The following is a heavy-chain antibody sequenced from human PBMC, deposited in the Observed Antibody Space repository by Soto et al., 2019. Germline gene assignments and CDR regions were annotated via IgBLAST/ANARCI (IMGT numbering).Heavy chain of an antibody. Sequence: GESLKISCKASGYTFTSYGISWVRQAPGQGLEWMGWISAYNGNTNYAQKLQGRVTMTTDTSTSTAYMELRSLRSDDTAVYYCARVGKYYDFMDVWGQGTTVTVSS. J-gene: IGHJ6*02. CDR2: ISAYNGNT. D-gene: IGHD3-3*01. CDR3: ARVGKYYDFMDV. CDR1: GYTFTSYG. V-gene: IGHV1-18*01.